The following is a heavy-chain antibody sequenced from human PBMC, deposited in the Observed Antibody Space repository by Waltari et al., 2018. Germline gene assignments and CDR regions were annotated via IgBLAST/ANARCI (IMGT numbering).Heavy chain of an antibody. Sequence: QVQLQESGPGLVKPSETLSLTCTVSGGSISSHYWSWIRKPPGKGLEWIGYIYYSGSTNYNPSLKSRVTISVDTSKNQFSLKLSSVTAADTAVYYCARDHDGYNPDAFDIWGQGTMVTVSS. D-gene: IGHD5-12*01. CDR1: GGSISSHY. CDR3: ARDHDGYNPDAFDI. V-gene: IGHV4-59*11. J-gene: IGHJ3*02. CDR2: IYYSGST.